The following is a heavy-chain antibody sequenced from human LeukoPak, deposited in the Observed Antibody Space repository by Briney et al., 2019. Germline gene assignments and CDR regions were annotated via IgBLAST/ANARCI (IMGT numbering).Heavy chain of an antibody. CDR2: IYYSGST. D-gene: IGHD3-3*01. V-gene: IGHV4-30-4*08. CDR3: ARGQITIFGSPLSWFDP. Sequence: SQTLSLTCTVSGGSISSGDYYWSWIRQPPGKGLEWIGYIYYSGSTYYNPSLKSRVTISVDTSKNQFSLKLSSVTAADTAVYYCARGQITIFGSPLSWFDPWGQGTLVTVSS. J-gene: IGHJ5*02. CDR1: GGSISSGDYY.